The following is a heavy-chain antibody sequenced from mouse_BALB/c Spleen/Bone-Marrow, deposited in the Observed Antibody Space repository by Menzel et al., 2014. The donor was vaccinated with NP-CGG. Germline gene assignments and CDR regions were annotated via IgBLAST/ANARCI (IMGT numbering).Heavy chain of an antibody. CDR3: ARRGLRRGYYFDY. J-gene: IGHJ2*01. V-gene: IGHV1-9*01. CDR1: GYTFSSYW. Sequence: VQLQQSGAELMKPGASVKISCKATGYTFSSYWIEWVKQRPGHGLEWIGEILPGSGSTNYNEKFKGKATFTADTPSNTAYMQLSSLTSEDSAVYYCARRGLRRGYYFDYWGQGTTLTVSS. CDR2: ILPGSGST. D-gene: IGHD2-4*01.